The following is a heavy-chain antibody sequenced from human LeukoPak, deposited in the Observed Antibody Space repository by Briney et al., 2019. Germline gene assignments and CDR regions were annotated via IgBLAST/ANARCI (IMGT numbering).Heavy chain of an antibody. D-gene: IGHD3-22*01. Sequence: GGSLRLSCAASDSIFRHYGMHWVRQAPGKGLEWVAVIGDDGGDKYYEDSVKGRFTISRDNTKNTVYLQMDSLRVEDTAVYYCAGGNGYHHLTSHWGGGTLVTVSS. CDR1: DSIFRHYG. CDR2: IGDDGGDK. J-gene: IGHJ1*01. CDR3: AGGNGYHHLTSH. V-gene: IGHV3-33*03.